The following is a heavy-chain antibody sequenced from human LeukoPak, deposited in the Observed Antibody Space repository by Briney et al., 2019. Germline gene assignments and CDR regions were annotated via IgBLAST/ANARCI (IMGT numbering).Heavy chain of an antibody. CDR3: ARDGWGTSSGWSHVIDY. D-gene: IGHD6-19*01. CDR1: GFTFSTYA. V-gene: IGHV3-30-3*01. Sequence: PGGSLRLSCAASGFTFSTYAIHWVRQAPSKGLEWVAVISYDGSYKYYTDSVKGRFTISRDNSKNTLYLQMNSLRAEDTAVYYCARDGWGTSSGWSHVIDYWGQGSLVTVSS. CDR2: ISYDGSYK. J-gene: IGHJ4*02.